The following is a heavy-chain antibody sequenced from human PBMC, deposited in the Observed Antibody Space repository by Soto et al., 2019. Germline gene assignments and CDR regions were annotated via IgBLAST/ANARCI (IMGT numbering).Heavy chain of an antibody. CDR3: ARDLSGYCSGGSCYSTYYFDY. V-gene: IGHV1-3*01. Sequence: ASVKVSCKASGYTFTSYAMHWVRQAPGQRLEWMGWINAGNGNTKYSQKFQGRVTITRDTSASTAYMELSSLRSEDTAVYYCARDLSGYCSGGSCYSTYYFDYWGQGTLVTAPQ. J-gene: IGHJ4*02. D-gene: IGHD2-15*01. CDR1: GYTFTSYA. CDR2: INAGNGNT.